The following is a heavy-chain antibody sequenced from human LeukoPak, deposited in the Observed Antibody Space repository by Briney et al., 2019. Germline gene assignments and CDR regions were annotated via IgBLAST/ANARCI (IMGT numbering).Heavy chain of an antibody. CDR1: GFTFSNSA. CDR3: ARERDTELVFDY. V-gene: IGHV3-23*01. Sequence: GGSLRLSCAASGFTFSNSAMSWVRQAPGKGLEWVSTLSGSGITTYYADSVKGRFTISRDNSKNTLYLQMNSLRAEDTAVYYCARERDTELVFDYWGQGTLVTVSS. CDR2: LSGSGITT. J-gene: IGHJ4*02. D-gene: IGHD1-14*01.